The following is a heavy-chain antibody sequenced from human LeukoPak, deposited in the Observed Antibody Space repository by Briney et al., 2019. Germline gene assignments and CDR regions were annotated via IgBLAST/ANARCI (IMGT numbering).Heavy chain of an antibody. V-gene: IGHV3-64*01. D-gene: IGHD6-19*01. J-gene: IGHJ4*02. Sequence: GGSLRLSCAASGFTFSSFAMHWVRQAPGKGLEYISTVNSNGDSTYYANSFKGRFTISRDNSENTAFFQMVSLRAEDVPVYYCARGGIGVAGTSAYCGQGTLVTVSS. CDR1: GFTFSSFA. CDR3: ARGGIGVAGTSAY. CDR2: VNSNGDST.